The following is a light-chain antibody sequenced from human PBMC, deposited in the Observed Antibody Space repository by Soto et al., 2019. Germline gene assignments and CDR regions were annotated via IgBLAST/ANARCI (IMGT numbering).Light chain of an antibody. CDR3: QQCETYSGT. Sequence: DIQMTQSPSSLSASVGDRVTITCRASQIINTWLAWYQQKPGKAPKLLIYRASNLLSGVPSRFSGSGSGTEFTLTISSLQPDDFSTYYCQQCETYSGTFGPGTKVDL. CDR2: RAS. V-gene: IGKV1-5*03. J-gene: IGKJ3*01. CDR1: QIINTW.